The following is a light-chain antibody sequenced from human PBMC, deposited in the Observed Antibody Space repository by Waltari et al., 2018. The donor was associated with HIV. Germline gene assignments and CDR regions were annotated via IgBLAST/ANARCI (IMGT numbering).Light chain of an antibody. V-gene: IGLV1-40*01. Sequence: QSVLTQPPSVSVAPGQRVPLSSNGTRANLRAGSDVPLYQHFPGAAPQVLIYTNSHRPSSVHDRFSGSKSGSSASRAISGLQAEDEADYYCQSYDSSLSGSVFGGGTKLTVL. CDR2: TNS. J-gene: IGLJ2*01. CDR1: RANLRAGSD. CDR3: QSYDSSLSGSV.